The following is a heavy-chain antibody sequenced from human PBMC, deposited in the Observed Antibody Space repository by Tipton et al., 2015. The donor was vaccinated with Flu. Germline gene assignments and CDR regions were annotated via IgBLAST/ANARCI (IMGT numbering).Heavy chain of an antibody. CDR2: IYYSGST. V-gene: IGHV4-59*01. CDR3: ARDPRIAVAGDHDAFDI. J-gene: IGHJ3*02. CDR1: GGSISSYY. D-gene: IGHD6-19*01. Sequence: LRLSCTVSGGSISSYYWSWLRQPPGKGLEWIGYIYYSGSTNYNPSLKSRVTISVDTSKNQFSLKLSSVTAADTAVYYCARDPRIAVAGDHDAFDIWGQGKMGTVSS.